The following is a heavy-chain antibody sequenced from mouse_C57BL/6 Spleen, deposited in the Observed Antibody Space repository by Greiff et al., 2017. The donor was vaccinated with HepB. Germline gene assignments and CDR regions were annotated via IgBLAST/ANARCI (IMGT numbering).Heavy chain of an antibody. D-gene: IGHD2-10*01. CDR3: ARGSLLPYYYAMDY. V-gene: IGHV1-31*01. CDR1: GYSFTGYY. Sequence: VHVKQSGPELVKPGASVKISCKASGYSFTGYYMHWVKQSHGNILDWIGYIYPYNGVSSYNQKFKGKATLTVDKSSSTAYMELRSLTSEDSAVYYCARGSLLPYYYAMDYWGQGTSVTVSS. CDR2: IYPYNGVS. J-gene: IGHJ4*01.